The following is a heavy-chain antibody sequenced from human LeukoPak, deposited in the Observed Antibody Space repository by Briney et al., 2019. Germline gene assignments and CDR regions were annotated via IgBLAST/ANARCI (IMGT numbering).Heavy chain of an antibody. J-gene: IGHJ4*02. D-gene: IGHD3-22*01. Sequence: GASVKVSCKVSGYTLTELSMHWVRQAPGKGLEWMGGFDPEDGETIYAQKFQGRVTMTEDTSTDTAYMELSSLRSEDTAVYYCATLKKGGITMIVLFDYWGQGSLVTVSS. CDR3: ATLKKGGITMIVLFDY. V-gene: IGHV1-24*01. CDR1: GYTLTELS. CDR2: FDPEDGET.